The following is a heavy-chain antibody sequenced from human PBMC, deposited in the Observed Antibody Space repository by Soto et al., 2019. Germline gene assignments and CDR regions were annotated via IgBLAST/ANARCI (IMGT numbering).Heavy chain of an antibody. Sequence: LRLSCAASGFTVSSNYMSWVRQAPGKGLEWVSVIYSGGSTYYADSVKGRFTISRDNSKNTLYLQMNSLRAEDTAVYYCARGFLRYYFDYWGQGTLVTVSS. V-gene: IGHV3-53*01. CDR3: ARGFLRYYFDY. CDR2: IYSGGST. J-gene: IGHJ4*02. CDR1: GFTVSSNY. D-gene: IGHD4-17*01.